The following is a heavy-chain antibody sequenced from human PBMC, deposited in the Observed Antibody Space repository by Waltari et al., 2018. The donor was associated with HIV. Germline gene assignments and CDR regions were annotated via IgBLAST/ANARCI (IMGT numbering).Heavy chain of an antibody. V-gene: IGHV3-74*01. CDR3: SRDTFVEYDF. CDR1: GLSVTNYG. D-gene: IGHD3-3*01. CDR2: INIEWVTI. Sequence: EVQLVQYGGGVIRSGGALRHSCAASGLSVTNYGLHWVRQSPGTGLVWVSRINIEWVTIDYADSVKGRFTISRYSDKNTLSLQMNSLREEDTSVYYCSRDTFVEYDFWGQGSLVTVSS. J-gene: IGHJ4*02.